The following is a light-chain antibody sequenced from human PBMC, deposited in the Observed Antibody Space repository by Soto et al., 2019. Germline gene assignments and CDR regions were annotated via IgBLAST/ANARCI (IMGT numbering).Light chain of an antibody. Sequence: EIVLTQSPGTLSLSPGERATLSCRASQSVSSTYLAWYQQKPGQAPRLLIYGTSSRATGIPDRFSGSGSGTDFTITINRLEPEDFAVYYCQQYETFAQGTKLEIK. CDR1: QSVSSTY. CDR2: GTS. CDR3: QQYET. J-gene: IGKJ2*01. V-gene: IGKV3-20*01.